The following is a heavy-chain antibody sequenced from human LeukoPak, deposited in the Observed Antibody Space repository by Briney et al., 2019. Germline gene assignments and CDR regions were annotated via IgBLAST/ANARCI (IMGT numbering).Heavy chain of an antibody. CDR2: ISGSGGST. Sequence: PGGSLRLSCAASGFTFSSYAMSWVRQAPGKGLEWVSAISGSGGSTYYADSVKGRFTISRDNSKNTLYLQMNSLRAEDTAVYYCAKVAGDYDFWSGSPPLYGMDVWGQGTTVTVSS. CDR3: AKVAGDYDFWSGSPPLYGMDV. D-gene: IGHD3-3*01. V-gene: IGHV3-23*01. CDR1: GFTFSSYA. J-gene: IGHJ6*02.